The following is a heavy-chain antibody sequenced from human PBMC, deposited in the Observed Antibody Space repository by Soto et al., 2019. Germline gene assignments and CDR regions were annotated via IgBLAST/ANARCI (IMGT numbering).Heavy chain of an antibody. CDR1: GYTFTSYG. V-gene: IGHV1-18*01. CDR3: ARGRYYYGSGRLFTDYYFDY. CDR2: ISAYNGNT. D-gene: IGHD3-10*01. J-gene: IGHJ4*02. Sequence: QVQLVQSGAEVKKPGASVKVYCQSSGYTFTSYGISWLRPAPGQGLEWMGWISAYNGNTNYARKLQGRVTMTTDTSTSTASMELRSLRSDDTAVYYCARGRYYYGSGRLFTDYYFDYWGQGTLVTVSS.